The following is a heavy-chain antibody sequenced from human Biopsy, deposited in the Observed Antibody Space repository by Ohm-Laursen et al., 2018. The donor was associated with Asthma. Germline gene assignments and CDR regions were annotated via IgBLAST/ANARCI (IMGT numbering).Heavy chain of an antibody. CDR2: INYSGST. V-gene: IGHV4-31*03. J-gene: IGHJ5*02. Sequence: TLSLTCTVPGGSLRSGPYYWSWIRQHPGKGLEWIGYINYSGSTFYSPSLESRVTVSVDTSKNQFSLKLSSVTAADTAVYYCARDLSGYCTSSACYGFDAWGQGTLVTVSS. D-gene: IGHD2-8*01. CDR3: ARDLSGYCTSSACYGFDA. CDR1: GGSLRSGPYY.